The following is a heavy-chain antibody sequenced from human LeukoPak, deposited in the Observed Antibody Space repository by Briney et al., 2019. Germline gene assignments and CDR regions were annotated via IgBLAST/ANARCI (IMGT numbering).Heavy chain of an antibody. V-gene: IGHV3-30*09. CDR2: ISYDGSNK. Sequence: GRSLRLSCAASGFTFSSYDMHWVRQAPGKGLEWVAVISYDGSNKYYADSVKGRFAIFRDNSKNTVYLQMNSLRVEDTAVYYCARPNTPFADYWGQGTLVTVSS. D-gene: IGHD2-2*02. CDR3: ARPNTPFADY. J-gene: IGHJ4*02. CDR1: GFTFSSYD.